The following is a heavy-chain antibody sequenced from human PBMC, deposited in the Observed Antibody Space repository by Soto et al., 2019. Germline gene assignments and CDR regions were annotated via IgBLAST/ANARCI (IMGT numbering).Heavy chain of an antibody. CDR2: IYYSGST. Sequence: QLQLQESGPGLVKPSETLSLTCTVSGGSISSSSYYWGWIRQPPGKGLEWIGSIYYSGSTYYNPSLKSRVTISVDTSKNQFSLKLSSVTAADTAVYYCARNDYSNSRLYAFDIWGQGTMVTVSS. J-gene: IGHJ3*02. CDR3: ARNDYSNSRLYAFDI. V-gene: IGHV4-39*01. D-gene: IGHD4-4*01. CDR1: GGSISSSSYY.